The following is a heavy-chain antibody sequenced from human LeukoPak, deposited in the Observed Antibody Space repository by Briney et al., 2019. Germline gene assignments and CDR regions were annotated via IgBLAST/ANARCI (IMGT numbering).Heavy chain of an antibody. D-gene: IGHD6-19*01. V-gene: IGHV3-21*01. CDR3: ARLAVTGEDDSSDY. CDR1: GFTFSSYS. J-gene: IGHJ4*02. CDR2: ISSSSSYI. Sequence: GGTLRLSCAAYGFTFSSYSMNWVRQAPGKGLEWVSSISSSSSYIYYADSVKGRFTISRDNAKNSLYLQMNSLRAEDTAVYYCARLAVTGEDDSSDYWGQGTLVTVSS.